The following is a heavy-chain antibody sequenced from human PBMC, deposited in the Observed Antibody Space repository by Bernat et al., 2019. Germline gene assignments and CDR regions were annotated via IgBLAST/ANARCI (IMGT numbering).Heavy chain of an antibody. D-gene: IGHD2-2*02. CDR1: GFTFSNYA. CDR2: ISDRGNGA. J-gene: IGHJ5*02. CDR3: AKEACSSTGCYNWFDP. Sequence: EVQLLESGGGLVQPGGSLRLSCVASGFTFSNYAMSWVRQVPGKGLEWVSDISDRGNGAHYADSVKGRFTISRDNSKNTLYVQMNSLRVEDTAVYYCAKEACSSTGCYNWFDPWGQGTPVTVSS. V-gene: IGHV3-23*01.